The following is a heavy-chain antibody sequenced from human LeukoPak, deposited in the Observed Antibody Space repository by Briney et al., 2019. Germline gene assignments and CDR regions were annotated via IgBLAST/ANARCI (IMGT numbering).Heavy chain of an antibody. CDR2: IKQDGSEK. CDR3: ARGLYTSSSYNWFDP. Sequence: GGSLRLSCAASGFTFSSYWMSWVRQAPGKGLEWVANIKQDGSEKYYVDSVKGRFTISRDNSKNTLYLQMNSLRAEDTAVYYCARGLYTSSSYNWFDPWGQGTLVTVSS. D-gene: IGHD1-26*01. CDR1: GFTFSSYW. V-gene: IGHV3-7*03. J-gene: IGHJ5*02.